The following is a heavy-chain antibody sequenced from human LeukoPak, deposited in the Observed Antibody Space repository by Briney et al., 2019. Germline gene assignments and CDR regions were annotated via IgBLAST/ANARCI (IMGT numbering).Heavy chain of an antibody. CDR1: GGSISSSSYY. J-gene: IGHJ3*02. V-gene: IGHV4-39*07. CDR3: ARVLAGAFDI. CDR2: IYYSGST. D-gene: IGHD2/OR15-2a*01. Sequence: PSETLSLTCTVSGGSISSSSYYWGWIRQPPGKGLEWIGSIYYSGSTYYNPSLKSRVTISVDTSKNQFSLKLSSVTAADTAVYYCARVLAGAFDIWGQGTMVTVSS.